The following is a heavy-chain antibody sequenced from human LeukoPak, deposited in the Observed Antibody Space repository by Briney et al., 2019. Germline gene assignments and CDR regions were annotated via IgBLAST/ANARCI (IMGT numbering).Heavy chain of an antibody. CDR1: GFTVSSNY. CDR3: ASSQTDFWSGYYTA. D-gene: IGHD3-3*01. CDR2: ISSSSSYI. J-gene: IGHJ4*02. Sequence: GGSLRLSCAASGFTVSSNYMSWVRQAPGKGLEWVSSISSSSSYIYYADSVKGRFTISRDNAKNSLYLQMNSLRAEDTAVYYCASSQTDFWSGYYTAWGQGTLVTVSS. V-gene: IGHV3-21*01.